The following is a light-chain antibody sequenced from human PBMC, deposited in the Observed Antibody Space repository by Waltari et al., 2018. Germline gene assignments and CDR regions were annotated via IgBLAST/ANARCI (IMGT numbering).Light chain of an antibody. V-gene: IGKV1-33*01. Sequence: DFQMTQSPSSLSASVGDRVTITYQASQDISNNLNWYQQKPGQAPKLLIFDASNSEVGVPSRFSGSGSGTYFSLTISSLQPEDTATYYCEEYDYLPVTFGGGTKVEIK. CDR1: QDISNN. J-gene: IGKJ4*01. CDR2: DAS. CDR3: EEYDYLPVT.